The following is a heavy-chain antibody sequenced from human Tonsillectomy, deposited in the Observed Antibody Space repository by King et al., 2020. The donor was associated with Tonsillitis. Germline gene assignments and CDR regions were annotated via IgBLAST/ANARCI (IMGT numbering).Heavy chain of an antibody. V-gene: IGHV3-23*04. Sequence: VQLVESGGGVFQPGGSLRLSCAASGFTFSSYAMSSFRQAPGWGLEWVSAISGSGGCPFYADSVKGRFTVSSDNSKNTLYLQMNSLRAEDTAVYFCAKDPGIAVAGGGDYWGQGTLVTVSS. CDR2: ISGSGGCP. D-gene: IGHD6-19*01. CDR1: GFTFSSYA. J-gene: IGHJ4*02. CDR3: AKDPGIAVAGGGDY.